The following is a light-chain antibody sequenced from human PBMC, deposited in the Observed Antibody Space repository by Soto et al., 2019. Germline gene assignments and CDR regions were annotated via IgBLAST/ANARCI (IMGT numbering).Light chain of an antibody. V-gene: IGKV3-15*01. Sequence: EIVMTQSPATLSVSPGERATLSCRAGQSVSSNLAWYQQKPGQPPSLLIYGASTRATGIPARFSGSGSGTEFTLTISSLQSEDFAVYYCQQYNNWPPLTFGQGTRLEIK. CDR2: GAS. CDR1: QSVSSN. CDR3: QQYNNWPPLT. J-gene: IGKJ5*01.